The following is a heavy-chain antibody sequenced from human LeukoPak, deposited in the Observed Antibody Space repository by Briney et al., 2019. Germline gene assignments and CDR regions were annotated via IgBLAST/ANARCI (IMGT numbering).Heavy chain of an antibody. CDR1: GDIVSSNSAA. V-gene: IGHV6-1*01. CDR3: ARGSSQIYYYDSSGYSHAFDY. Sequence: SQTLSLTCAIFGDIVSSNSAAWNWIRQSPSRGLEWLGRTYYRSKWYTDYAVSVKGRITINPDTSRNQFSLQVNSVTPEDTAVYYCARGSSQIYYYDSSGYSHAFDYWGQGTLVTVSS. CDR2: TYYRSKWYT. J-gene: IGHJ4*02. D-gene: IGHD3-22*01.